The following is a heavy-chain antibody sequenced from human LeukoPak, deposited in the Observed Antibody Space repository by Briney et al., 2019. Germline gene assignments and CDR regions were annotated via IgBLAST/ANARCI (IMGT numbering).Heavy chain of an antibody. CDR3: AGGASPKFSDY. D-gene: IGHD2-21*01. CDR1: VPIVSSSY. Sequence: GRCLRLAWAAAVPIVSSSYMSWVRPAPRKGLGWVSVIYSGGSTSSADPVKVRSTISRDNSKNTLYLQRNSLRAEDTAVYYRAGGASPKFSDYWGQGTLVPVSS. V-gene: IGHV3-53*01. CDR2: IYSGGST. J-gene: IGHJ4*02.